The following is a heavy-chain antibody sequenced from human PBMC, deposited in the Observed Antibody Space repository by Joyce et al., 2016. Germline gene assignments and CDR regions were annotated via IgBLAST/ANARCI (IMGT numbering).Heavy chain of an antibody. CDR1: GGSINSESYY. J-gene: IGHJ4*02. CDR3: ARHLGGSYHFDY. Sequence: QLQLKESGPGLVKPSETLSLSCTVSGGSINSESYYWGWVRQSSVKGLEWFGSMSSRGTAYYVPPLRSRVTMSVYPSENQFSLRLSSVTATDTATYYCARHLGGSYHFDYWGPGALVTVSS. D-gene: IGHD3-16*02. V-gene: IGHV4-39*01. CDR2: MSSRGTA.